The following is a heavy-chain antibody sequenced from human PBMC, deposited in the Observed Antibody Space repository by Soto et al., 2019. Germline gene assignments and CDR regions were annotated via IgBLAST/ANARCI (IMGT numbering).Heavy chain of an antibody. CDR1: GFTFRNYA. CDR3: ARGDREDIAVVVGVRPGEYGVDV. D-gene: IGHD2-15*01. Sequence: QVQLVESGGGVVQPGRSLRLSCAASGFTFRNYAMHWVRQAPGKGLECVAVISYDGSNKFYRDYVKGRFTISRENSKDTLYLQITSLRYEDTAVYYCARGDREDIAVVVGVRPGEYGVDVWGQGTTVTVSS. CDR2: ISYDGSNK. J-gene: IGHJ6*02. V-gene: IGHV3-30-3*01.